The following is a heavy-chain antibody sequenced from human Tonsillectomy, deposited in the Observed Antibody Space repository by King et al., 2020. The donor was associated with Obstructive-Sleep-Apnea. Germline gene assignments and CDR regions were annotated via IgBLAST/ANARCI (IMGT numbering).Heavy chain of an antibody. CDR2: ISYDGSNK. D-gene: IGHD6-19*01. V-gene: IGHV3-30*04. CDR1: GFTFSSYA. Sequence: VQLVESGGGVVQPGRSLRLSCAASGFTFSSYAMHWVRQAPGKGLEWVAVISYDGSNKYYADSVKGRFTISRDNSKNTRYLQMNSLRAEDTAVYYCARAIGWPNGGWFDPWGQGTLVTVSS. CDR3: ARAIGWPNGGWFDP. J-gene: IGHJ5*02.